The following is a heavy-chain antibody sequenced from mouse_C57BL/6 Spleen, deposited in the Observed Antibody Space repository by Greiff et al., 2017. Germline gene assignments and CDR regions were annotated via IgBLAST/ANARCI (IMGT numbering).Heavy chain of an antibody. Sequence: QVQLQQSGAELVKPGASVKLSCKASGYTFTSYWMHWVKQRPGQGLEWIGMIHPNSGSTNYNEKFKSKATLTVDKSSSTAYMQLSSLTSEDSAVYYCARGGDDGNYYAMDYWGQGTSVTVSS. CDR3: ARGGDDGNYYAMDY. V-gene: IGHV1-64*01. J-gene: IGHJ4*01. D-gene: IGHD2-1*01. CDR2: IHPNSGST. CDR1: GYTFTSYW.